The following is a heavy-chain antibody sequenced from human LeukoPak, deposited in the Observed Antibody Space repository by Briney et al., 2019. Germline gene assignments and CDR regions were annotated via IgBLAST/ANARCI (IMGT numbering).Heavy chain of an antibody. CDR1: GFLFSDYE. CDR3: VRDGYSYGYDFDY. V-gene: IGHV3-48*03. Sequence: GGSLRLSCGASGFLFSDYEMNWVRQAPGKGLEWISYISTRGGTIYYADSVEGRFTISGDNAKNALYLQMNSLRVEDTAFYYCVRDGYSYGYDFDYWGQGTLVAVSP. D-gene: IGHD5-18*01. J-gene: IGHJ4*02. CDR2: ISTRGGTI.